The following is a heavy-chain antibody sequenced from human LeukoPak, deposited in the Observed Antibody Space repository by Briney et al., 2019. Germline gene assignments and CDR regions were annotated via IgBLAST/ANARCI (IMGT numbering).Heavy chain of an antibody. CDR3: ARGRHSSSSDYFDY. J-gene: IGHJ4*02. D-gene: IGHD6-6*01. CDR1: GGSTSSYF. Sequence: SEGLSLTRMVSGGSTSSYFWCWIRQPLGKGLEWVGYIYYSGRANYTPSPTSRVTISVDTSKNQFSLKLSSLTAANTAVYYCARGRHSSSSDYFDYWCQGTLVTVSS. V-gene: IGHV4-59*01. CDR2: IYYSGRA.